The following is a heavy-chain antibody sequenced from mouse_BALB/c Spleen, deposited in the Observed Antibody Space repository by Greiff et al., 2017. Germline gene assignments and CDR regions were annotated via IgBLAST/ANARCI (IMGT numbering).Heavy chain of an antibody. V-gene: IGHV5-12-2*01. Sequence: EVMLVESGGGLVQPGGSLKLSCAASGFTFSSYTMSWVRQTPEKRLEWVAYISNGGGSTYYPDTVKGRFTISRDNAKNTLYLQMSSLKSEDTAMYYCARQEWLLSYYAMDYWGQGTSVTVSS. CDR2: ISNGGGST. D-gene: IGHD2-3*01. J-gene: IGHJ4*01. CDR1: GFTFSSYT. CDR3: ARQEWLLSYYAMDY.